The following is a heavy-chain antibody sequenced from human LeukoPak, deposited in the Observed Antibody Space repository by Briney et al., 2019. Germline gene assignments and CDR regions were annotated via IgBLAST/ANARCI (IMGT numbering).Heavy chain of an antibody. D-gene: IGHD2-8*01. V-gene: IGHV3-21*01. CDR1: GFTFSSYS. CDR3: ARDQWRGGY. CDR2: ISSSSSYI. J-gene: IGHJ4*02. Sequence: GGSLRLSCAASGFTFSSYSMNWVHQAPGKGLEWVSSISSSSSYIHYADSVKGRFTISRGNAKNSLYLQMNSLRAEDTAVYYCARDQWRGGYWGQGTLVTVSS.